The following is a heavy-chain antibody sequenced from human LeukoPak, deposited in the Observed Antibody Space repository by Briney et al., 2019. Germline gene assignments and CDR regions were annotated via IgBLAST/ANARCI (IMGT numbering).Heavy chain of an antibody. V-gene: IGHV3-33*06. Sequence: GRSLRLSCAASGFTLSSYGMHWVRQAPGKGLEWVAVIWYDGSNKYYADSVKGRFTISRDNSKNTLYLQMNSLRAEDTAVYYCAKVPSGSPWYFDYWGQGTLVTVSS. CDR2: IWYDGSNK. CDR1: GFTLSSYG. D-gene: IGHD1-26*01. CDR3: AKVPSGSPWYFDY. J-gene: IGHJ4*02.